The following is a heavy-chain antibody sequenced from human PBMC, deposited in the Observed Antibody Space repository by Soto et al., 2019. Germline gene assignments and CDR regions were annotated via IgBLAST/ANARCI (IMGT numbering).Heavy chain of an antibody. CDR2: IGSSGGGT. V-gene: IGHV3-23*01. J-gene: IGHJ6*02. CDR3: VRHAKLNSATANVGYYYGLDI. Sequence: PGGSLRLSCAASVFIFSNYDMTWVRLSPGKGLEWVAVIGSSGGGTYYADSVKGRFTISSDNSQNTLYLQMSRLRAEDTALYMCVRHAKLNSATANVGYYYGLDIWGQGTTVTVSS. D-gene: IGHD6-13*01. CDR1: VFIFSNYD.